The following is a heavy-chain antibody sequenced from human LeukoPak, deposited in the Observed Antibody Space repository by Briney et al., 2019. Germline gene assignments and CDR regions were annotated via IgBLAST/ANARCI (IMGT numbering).Heavy chain of an antibody. V-gene: IGHV1-8*01. D-gene: IGHD6-13*01. CDR2: MNPNSGNT. Sequence: ASVKVSCKASGYTFTSYDINWVRQATGQGLEWMGWMNPNSGNTDYAQKFQGRVTMTRNTSISTAYLELSSLRSEGTAVYFCARGVKQQLIRGNKYFDYWGQGILVTVSS. CDR3: ARGVKQQLIRGNKYFDY. CDR1: GYTFTSYD. J-gene: IGHJ4*02.